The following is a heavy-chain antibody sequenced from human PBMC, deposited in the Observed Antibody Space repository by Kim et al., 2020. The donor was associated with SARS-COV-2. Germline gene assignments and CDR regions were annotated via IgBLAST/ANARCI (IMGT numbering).Heavy chain of an antibody. CDR1: GGSVSSGSYY. CDR2: IYYSGST. Sequence: SETLSLTCTVSGGSVSSGSYYWSWIRQPPGKGLEWIGYIYYSGSTNYNPSLKSRVTISVDTSKNQFSLKLSSVTAADTAVYYCARDRGDCSSTSCHHHYYCGMDVWGQGTTVTVSS. V-gene: IGHV4-61*01. CDR3: ARDRGDCSSTSCHHHYYCGMDV. J-gene: IGHJ6*02. D-gene: IGHD2-2*01.